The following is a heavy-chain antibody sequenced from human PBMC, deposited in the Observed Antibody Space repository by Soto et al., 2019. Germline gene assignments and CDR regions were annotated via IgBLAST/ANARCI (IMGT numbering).Heavy chain of an antibody. D-gene: IGHD4-17*01. J-gene: IGHJ4*02. V-gene: IGHV4-39*01. Sequence: PSETLSLTCTVSGGSISSSSYYWGWIRQPPGKGLEWIGSTYYSGSTYYNPSLKSRVTISVDTSKDQFSLKLSSVTAADTAVYYCARPKRTYGDYSIWGQGTLVTVSS. CDR3: ARPKRTYGDYSI. CDR1: GGSISSSSYY. CDR2: TYYSGST.